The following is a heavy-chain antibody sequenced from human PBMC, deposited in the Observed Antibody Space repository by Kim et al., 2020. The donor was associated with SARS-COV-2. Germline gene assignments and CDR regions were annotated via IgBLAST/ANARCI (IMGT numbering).Heavy chain of an antibody. CDR1: GLTVTSNH. D-gene: IGHD4-4*01. J-gene: IGHJ4*02. CDR3: ARDPVADGYSFFDY. V-gene: IGHV3-53*01. Sequence: GESLKISCAVSGLTVTSNHMTWIRQAPGRGLEWVSVIFRGGTTYYAPSVQGRFTVSRDYYKNTLSLQMNSLRAEDTAIYYCARDPVADGYSFFDYWGQGTLVTVSS. CDR2: IFRGGTT.